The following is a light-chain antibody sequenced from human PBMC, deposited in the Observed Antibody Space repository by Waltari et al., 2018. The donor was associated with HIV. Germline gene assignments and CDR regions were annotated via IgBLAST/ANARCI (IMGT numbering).Light chain of an antibody. V-gene: IGKV3-20*01. Sequence: EVVLTPSPGTLSLSPGQRGTLSCRASQSVRSNYFAWYQQKSGQAPRLLIFGAYNRATGIPERFSGSGSGTDFTLTISRLEPEDFAVYYCQQYGDLSWTFGQGTKVEIK. J-gene: IGKJ1*01. CDR1: QSVRSNY. CDR3: QQYGDLSWT. CDR2: GAY.